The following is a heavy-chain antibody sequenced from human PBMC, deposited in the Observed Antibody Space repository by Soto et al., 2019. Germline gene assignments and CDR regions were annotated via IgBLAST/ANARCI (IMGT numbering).Heavy chain of an antibody. CDR3: ARGTGVRGVVYYGMDV. CDR1: GGSLSSYY. Sequence: PSETLSLTCTVSGGSLSSYYWSWIRPPPGKGLEWIGYIYYSGSTNYNPSLKSRVTISVDTSKNQFSLKLSSVTAADTAVYYCARGTGVRGVVYYGMDVWGQGTTVTVSS. V-gene: IGHV4-59*01. CDR2: IYYSGST. D-gene: IGHD3-10*01. J-gene: IGHJ6*02.